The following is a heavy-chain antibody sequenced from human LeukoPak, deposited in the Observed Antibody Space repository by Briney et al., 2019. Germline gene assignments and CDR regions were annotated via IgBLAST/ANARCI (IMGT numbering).Heavy chain of an antibody. Sequence: SQTLSLTCAISGDSVSSSSAAWNWIRQSPSRGLEWLGRTYYRSKWYNDYAVSVKSRVTINPDTSKNQFSLQLSSVTPEDTAVYYCARVHGSSSGSQYYFDYWGQGTLVTVSS. V-gene: IGHV6-1*01. J-gene: IGHJ4*02. CDR2: TYYRSKWYN. D-gene: IGHD6-6*01. CDR1: GDSVSSSSAA. CDR3: ARVHGSSSGSQYYFDY.